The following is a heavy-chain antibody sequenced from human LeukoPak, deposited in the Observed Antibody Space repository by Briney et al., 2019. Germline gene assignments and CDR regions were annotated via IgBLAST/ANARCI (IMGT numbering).Heavy chain of an antibody. V-gene: IGHV3-49*04. CDR2: IRSEAYGGTP. J-gene: IGHJ4*02. CDR1: GFTVSSNS. Sequence: PGGSLRLSCTVSGFTVSSNSMTWVRQAPGKGLEWVGFIRSEAYGGTPEYAASVKGRFTISRDDSKSIAYLQMNSLKTEDTAVYYCTRDQTPYYWGQGTLVTVSS. CDR3: TRDQTPYY.